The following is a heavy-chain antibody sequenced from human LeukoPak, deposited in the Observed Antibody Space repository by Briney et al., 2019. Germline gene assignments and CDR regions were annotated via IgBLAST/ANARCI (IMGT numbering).Heavy chain of an antibody. CDR1: GFTFDDYA. V-gene: IGHV3-9*01. CDR2: ISWNSGSI. CDR3: AKGVGYSSSDAFDI. D-gene: IGHD5-18*01. J-gene: IGHJ3*02. Sequence: GGSLRLSFAASGFTFDDYAMHWVRQAPGKGLEWVSGISWNSGSIGYADSVKGRFTISRDNAKNSLYLQMNSLRAEGTALYYCAKGVGYSSSDAFDIWGQGTMVTVSS.